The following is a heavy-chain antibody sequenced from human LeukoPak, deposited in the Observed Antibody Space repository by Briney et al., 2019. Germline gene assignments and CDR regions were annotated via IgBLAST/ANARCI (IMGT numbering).Heavy chain of an antibody. CDR3: AREYCSGGSCHFDY. J-gene: IGHJ4*02. CDR1: GGSISSYY. CDR2: IYYSGST. V-gene: IGHV4-59*01. D-gene: IGHD2-15*01. Sequence: PSETLSLTCTVSGGSISSYYWSWLRQPPGKGLEWIGYIYYSGSTNYNPSLKSRVTISVDTSKNQFSLKLSSVTAADTAVYYCAREYCSGGSCHFDYWGQGTLVTVSS.